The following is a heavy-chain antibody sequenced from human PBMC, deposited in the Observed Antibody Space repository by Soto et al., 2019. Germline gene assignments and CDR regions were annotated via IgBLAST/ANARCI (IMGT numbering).Heavy chain of an antibody. CDR2: IYYSGST. Sequence: SETLSLTCTVCGCSISSSSYYWGWIRQPPGKGLEWIGSIYYSGSTYYNPSLKSRVTISVDTSKNQFSLKLSSVTAADTAVYYCARESTTVTERGFDPWGQGTLVTVS. V-gene: IGHV4-39*07. CDR1: GCSISSSSYY. D-gene: IGHD4-4*01. J-gene: IGHJ5*02. CDR3: ARESTTVTERGFDP.